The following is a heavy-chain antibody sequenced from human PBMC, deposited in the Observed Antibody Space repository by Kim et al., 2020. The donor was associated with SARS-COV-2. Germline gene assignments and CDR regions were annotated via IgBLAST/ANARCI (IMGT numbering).Heavy chain of an antibody. CDR3: SRHSRWIYNCDR. CDR1: GDSITSPGYY. Sequence: SETLSLTCTVSGDSITSPGYYWVWIRQPAGKGLEGVGTVDDSATTYYNPSLKSRLTVSADTSKNQFFLKLTAVTAADTGLYFGSRHSRWIYNCDRWGHGT. V-gene: IGHV4-39*01. D-gene: IGHD5-12*01. CDR2: VDDSATT. J-gene: IGHJ1*01.